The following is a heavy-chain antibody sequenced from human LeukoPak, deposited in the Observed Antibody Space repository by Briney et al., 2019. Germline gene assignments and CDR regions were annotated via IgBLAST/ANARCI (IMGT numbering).Heavy chain of an antibody. D-gene: IGHD3-10*01. CDR1: GYTFTGYY. CDR3: ARMYGSGSFTVDD. Sequence: ASVSLSSKASGYTFTGYYMHWVRQAPGQGLEWTGWINPNSGGTNYAQKFQGRVTMTRDTSISTAYMELSRLRSDDTAVYYCARMYGSGSFTVDDWGQGTLVIVSS. J-gene: IGHJ4*02. CDR2: INPNSGGT. V-gene: IGHV1-2*02.